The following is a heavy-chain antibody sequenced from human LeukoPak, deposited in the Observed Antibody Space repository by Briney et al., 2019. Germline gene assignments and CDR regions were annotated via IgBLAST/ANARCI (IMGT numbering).Heavy chain of an antibody. J-gene: IGHJ4*02. D-gene: IGHD3-10*01. CDR2: INHSGST. CDR3: AGVTWFGAQYYFDY. V-gene: IGHV4-34*01. Sequence: SETLSLTCAVYGGSFSGYYWSWIRQPPGKGLEWIGEINHSGSTNYNPSLKSRVTISVDTSKNHFSLKLISVTAADTAMYYCAGVTWFGAQYYFDYWGQGTLVTVSP. CDR1: GGSFSGYY.